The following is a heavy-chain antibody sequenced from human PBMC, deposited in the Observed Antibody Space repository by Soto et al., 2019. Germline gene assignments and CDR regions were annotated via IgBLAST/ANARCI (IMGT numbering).Heavy chain of an antibody. J-gene: IGHJ3*02. CDR2: IYPGDSDT. D-gene: IGHD1-26*01. CDR1: GYSFTSYW. Sequence: PXEFMKISFKGSGYSFTSYWIGWVRQIPGKGLEWMGIIYPGDSDTRYSPSFQGQVTISADKSISTAYLQWGSLKASDTAMYYCARQHKGATDAFDIWGQGTMVTVSS. V-gene: IGHV5-51*01. CDR3: ARQHKGATDAFDI.